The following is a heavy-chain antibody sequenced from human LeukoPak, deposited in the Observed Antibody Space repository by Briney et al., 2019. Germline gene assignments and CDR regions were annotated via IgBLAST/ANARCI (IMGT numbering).Heavy chain of an antibody. CDR3: AKDDYDFWSGPTYYFDY. D-gene: IGHD3-3*01. J-gene: IGHJ4*02. Sequence: GGSLRLSCAASGFTFSSYAMSWVRQAPGKGLEWVLAISGSGGSTYYADSVKGRFTISRDNSKNTLYLQMNSLRAEDTAVYYCAKDDYDFWSGPTYYFDYWGQGTLVTVSS. V-gene: IGHV3-23*01. CDR1: GFTFSSYA. CDR2: ISGSGGST.